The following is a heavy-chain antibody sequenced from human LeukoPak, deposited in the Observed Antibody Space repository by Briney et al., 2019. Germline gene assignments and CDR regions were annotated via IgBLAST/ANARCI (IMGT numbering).Heavy chain of an antibody. V-gene: IGHV1-2*02. D-gene: IGHD1-14*01. CDR1: GYTFTSYY. Sequence: ASVKVSCKASGYTFTSYYMHWVRQAPGQGLEWMGWINPNSGGTNYAQKFQGRVTMTRDTSISTAYMELSRLRSDDTAVYYCARVRGPNLPYFDYWGQGTLVTVSS. CDR2: INPNSGGT. J-gene: IGHJ4*02. CDR3: ARVRGPNLPYFDY.